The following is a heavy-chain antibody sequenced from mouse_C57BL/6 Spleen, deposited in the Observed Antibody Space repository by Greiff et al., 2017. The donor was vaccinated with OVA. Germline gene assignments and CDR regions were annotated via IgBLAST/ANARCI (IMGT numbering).Heavy chain of an antibody. CDR2: IYPRSGNT. J-gene: IGHJ4*01. V-gene: IGHV1-81*01. D-gene: IGHD1-1*01. CDR1: GYTFTSYG. Sequence: VKLQQSGAELARPGASVKLSCKASGYTFTSYGISWVKQRTGQGLEWIGEIYPRSGNTYYNEKFKGKATLTADKSSSTAYMELRSLTSEDSAVYFCARLPDYYGSSYEGAMDYWGQGTSVTVSS. CDR3: ARLPDYYGSSYEGAMDY.